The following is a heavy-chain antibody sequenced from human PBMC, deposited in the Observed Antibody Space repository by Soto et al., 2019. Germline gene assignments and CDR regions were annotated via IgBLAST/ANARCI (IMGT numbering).Heavy chain of an antibody. D-gene: IGHD4-17*01. CDR3: ASIDYGGNPNYYYDGMDV. Sequence: SETLSLTCTVSGGSISSSSYYWGWIRQPPGKGLEWIGSIYYSGSTYYNPSLKSRVTISVDTSKNQFSLKLSSVTAADTAVYYCASIDYGGNPNYYYDGMDVWGQGTTVT. CDR1: GGSISSSSYY. J-gene: IGHJ6*02. CDR2: IYYSGST. V-gene: IGHV4-39*01.